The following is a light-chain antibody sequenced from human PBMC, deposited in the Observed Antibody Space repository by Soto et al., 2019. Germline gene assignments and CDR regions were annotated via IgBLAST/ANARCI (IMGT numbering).Light chain of an antibody. Sequence: EIVRTQSPATLSVSPGERATLSCRASQSVSSNLAWYQQKPGQAPRLLIYGASTRAMGIPARFSGSESGTEFTLTIRSLQSEDFEVYYCQQYNNWPYTFGQGTKLDIK. J-gene: IGKJ2*01. CDR2: GAS. CDR3: QQYNNWPYT. V-gene: IGKV3-15*01. CDR1: QSVSSN.